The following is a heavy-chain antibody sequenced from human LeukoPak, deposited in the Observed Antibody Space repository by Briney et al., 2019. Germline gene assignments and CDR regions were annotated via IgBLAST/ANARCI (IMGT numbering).Heavy chain of an antibody. Sequence: GGSLRLSCAASGFTFSSYEMNWVRQAPGKGLEWVSYISSSGSTIYYADSVKGRFTISRDNSKNTLYLQMNSLGAEDTAVYYCAKESPDHYYYYYYMDVWGKGTTVTISS. J-gene: IGHJ6*03. V-gene: IGHV3-48*03. CDR2: ISSSGSTI. CDR3: AKESPDHYYYYYYMDV. CDR1: GFTFSSYE.